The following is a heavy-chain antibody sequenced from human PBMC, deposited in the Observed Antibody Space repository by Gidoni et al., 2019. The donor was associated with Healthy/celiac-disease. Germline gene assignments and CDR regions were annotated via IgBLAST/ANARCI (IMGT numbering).Heavy chain of an antibody. D-gene: IGHD4-4*01. V-gene: IGHV3-11*05. CDR2: ISSSSSYT. CDR3: ARSIAYSIPPHFDY. J-gene: IGHJ4*02. CDR1: RFTFSDYY. Sequence: VQLVESGGGLVKPGASLRLSVAASRFTFSDYYMSWIRQAPGKGLEWVSYISSSSSYTNYADSVKGRFTIYRDNAKNSLYLQMNSLRAEDTAVYYCARSIAYSIPPHFDYWGQGTLVTVSS.